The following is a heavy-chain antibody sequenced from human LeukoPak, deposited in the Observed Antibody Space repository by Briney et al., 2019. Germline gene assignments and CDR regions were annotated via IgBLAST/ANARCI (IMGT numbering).Heavy chain of an antibody. CDR3: ARSFGGSYAYFDY. D-gene: IGHD1-26*01. CDR1: GFTFISYA. Sequence: QPGGSLRLSCAASGFTFISYAMHWVRQAPGKGLEWVALISYDGTNKYYADSVKGRFTISRDDSKSTLYLQMNSLRAEDTALYYCARSFGGSYAYFDYWGQGTLVTVSS. CDR2: ISYDGTNK. V-gene: IGHV3-30-3*01. J-gene: IGHJ4*02.